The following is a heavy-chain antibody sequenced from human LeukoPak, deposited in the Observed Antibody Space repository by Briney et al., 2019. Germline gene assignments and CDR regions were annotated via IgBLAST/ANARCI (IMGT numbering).Heavy chain of an antibody. D-gene: IGHD6-19*01. V-gene: IGHV3-33*01. CDR3: ARISYTSGNDFDY. J-gene: IGHJ4*02. CDR2: IWYDGSNK. CDR1: GFTFSSYG. Sequence: PGRALRLSCAASGFTFSSYGMHWVRQAPCRGVEWVAVIWYDGSNKYYADSVKGRFTISRDNAKNSLYLHMNSLRAEDTAVYYCARISYTSGNDFDYWGQGTLVTVSS.